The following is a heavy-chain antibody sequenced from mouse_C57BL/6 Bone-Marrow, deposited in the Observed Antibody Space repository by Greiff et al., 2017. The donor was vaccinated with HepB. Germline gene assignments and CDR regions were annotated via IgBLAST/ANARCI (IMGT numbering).Heavy chain of an antibody. Sequence: DVKLVESGGGLVKPGGSLKLSCAASGFTFSSYAMSWVRQTPEKRLEWVATISDGGSYTYYPDNVKGRFTISRDNAKNNLYLQMSHLKSEDTAMYYCARDPGRNYFDYWGQGTTLTVSS. J-gene: IGHJ2*01. CDR3: ARDPGRNYFDY. CDR1: GFTFSSYA. V-gene: IGHV5-4*01. CDR2: ISDGGSYT.